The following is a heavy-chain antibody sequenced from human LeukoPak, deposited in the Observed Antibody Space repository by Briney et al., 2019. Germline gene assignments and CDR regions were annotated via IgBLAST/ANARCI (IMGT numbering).Heavy chain of an antibody. J-gene: IGHJ4*02. V-gene: IGHV4-31*03. CDR1: GGSISSGGYY. CDR3: ASLKGYCSGGSCYYFDY. CDR2: IYYSGST. D-gene: IGHD2-15*01. Sequence: PSETLSLTCTVSGGSISSGGYYWSWICQHPGKGLEWIGYIYYSGSTYYNPSLKSRVTISVDTSKNQFSLKLSSVTAADTAVYYCASLKGYCSGGSCYYFDYWGQGTLVTVSS.